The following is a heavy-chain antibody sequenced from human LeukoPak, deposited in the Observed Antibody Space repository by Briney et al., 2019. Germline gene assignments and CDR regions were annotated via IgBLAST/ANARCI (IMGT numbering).Heavy chain of an antibody. J-gene: IGHJ4*02. CDR3: ARASSGMTTVDS. Sequence: GGSLRLSCVTSGFTFSEYSINWVRQAPGKGLEWVSYISGSGFTMYYADSVKGRFTISRDNAKNSLYLQMNSLRDEDTALYYCARASSGMTTVDSWGQGPLVTVSS. D-gene: IGHD1-1*01. CDR2: ISGSGFTM. CDR1: GFTFSEYS. V-gene: IGHV3-48*02.